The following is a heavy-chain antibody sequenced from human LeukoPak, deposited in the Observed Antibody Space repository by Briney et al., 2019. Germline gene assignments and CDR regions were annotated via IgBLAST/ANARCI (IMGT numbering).Heavy chain of an antibody. V-gene: IGHV3-7*01. D-gene: IGHD3-3*01. Sequence: GGSLRLSCAASGFTFSSYWMSWVRQAPGKGLEWVANIKQDGSEKYYVDSVKGRFTISRDNAKNSLYLQMNSLRAEDTAVYYCAREVTIFGVVFYYFDYWGQGTLVTVSS. CDR1: GFTFSSYW. CDR2: IKQDGSEK. CDR3: AREVTIFGVVFYYFDY. J-gene: IGHJ4*02.